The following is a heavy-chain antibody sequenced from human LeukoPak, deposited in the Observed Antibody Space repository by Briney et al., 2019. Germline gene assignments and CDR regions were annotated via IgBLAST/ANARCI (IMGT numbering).Heavy chain of an antibody. CDR1: GYTFTSYD. D-gene: IGHD3-22*01. J-gene: IGHJ4*02. CDR3: ARGGPYYYDSSGYERGGY. CDR2: MNPNSGNT. V-gene: IGHV1-8*01. Sequence: ASVKVSCKASGYTFTSYDINWVRQATGQGLEWMGWMNPNSGNTGYAQKFQGRVTMTRNTSISTAYMELSSLRSEDTAVYYCARGGPYYYDSSGYERGGYWGQGTLVTVSS.